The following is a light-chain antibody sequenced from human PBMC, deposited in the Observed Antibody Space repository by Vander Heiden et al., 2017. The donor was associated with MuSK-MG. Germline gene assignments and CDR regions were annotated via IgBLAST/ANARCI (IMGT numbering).Light chain of an antibody. J-gene: IGKJ3*01. CDR1: QSISSY. CDR3: QQSDSTPFT. Sequence: DIQLTQSPSSLSASVGDRVTITCRASQSISSYLNWYQQKPGKAPKLLIYAASSLQSGVPSRFSGSGSGTGFTLTISSLQPEDFATYYCQQSDSTPFTFGPGTKVDIK. CDR2: AAS. V-gene: IGKV1-39*01.